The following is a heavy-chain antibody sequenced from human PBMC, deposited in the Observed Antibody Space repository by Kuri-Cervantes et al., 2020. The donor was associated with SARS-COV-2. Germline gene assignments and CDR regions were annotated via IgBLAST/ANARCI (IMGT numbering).Heavy chain of an antibody. D-gene: IGHD5-18*01. V-gene: IGHV1-69*06. CDR1: GGTFSSYA. J-gene: IGHJ5*02. Sequence: SVKVSCKASGGTFSSYAITWVRQAPGQGLEWMGGIIPFFGTANYAQKFQGRVTITADKSTSTAYMELNSLRSEDTAVYYCARDLPESGYSYTGSWFDPWGQGTLVTVSS. CDR2: IIPFFGTA. CDR3: ARDLPESGYSYTGSWFDP.